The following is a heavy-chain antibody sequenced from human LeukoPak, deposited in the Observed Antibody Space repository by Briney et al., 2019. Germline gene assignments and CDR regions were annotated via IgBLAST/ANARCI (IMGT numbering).Heavy chain of an antibody. CDR3: ARGGYDILTGYSYYFDY. V-gene: IGHV1-2*02. CDR2: VNPNSGGT. Sequence: ASVKVSCKASGYTFTGYYILWVRQAPGQGLEWMGWVNPNSGGTYYAQKFQGRVTMTRDTSISTAYIQLSRLRSDDTAVYYCARGGYDILTGYSYYFDYWGQGTLVTVSS. J-gene: IGHJ4*02. D-gene: IGHD3-9*01. CDR1: GYTFTGYY.